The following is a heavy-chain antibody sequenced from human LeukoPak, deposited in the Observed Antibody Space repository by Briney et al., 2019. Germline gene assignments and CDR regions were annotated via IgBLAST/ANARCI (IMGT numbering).Heavy chain of an antibody. D-gene: IGHD2-2*01. CDR2: ISYDGNNK. CDR3: ARDAMTAGYFDY. CDR1: GFTSSSYA. Sequence: GGSLRLSCAASGFTSSSYALHWVRQAPGKGLEWVAVISYDGNNKYYADSVKGRFTISRDNSKNTLYLQMNSLRGEDTAVYYCARDAMTAGYFDYWGQGTLVTVSS. J-gene: IGHJ4*02. V-gene: IGHV3-30-3*01.